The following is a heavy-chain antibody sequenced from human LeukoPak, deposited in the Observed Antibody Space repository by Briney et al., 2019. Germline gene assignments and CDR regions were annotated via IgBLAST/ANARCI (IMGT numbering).Heavy chain of an antibody. V-gene: IGHV4-59*08. Sequence: SETLSLTCTVSGGSISSYYWSWIRQPPGKGLEWTGYIYYSGSTNYNPSLKSRVTISVDTSKNQFSLKLSSVTAADTAVYYCARHPLADAFDIWGQGTMVTVSS. J-gene: IGHJ3*02. CDR3: ARHPLADAFDI. CDR1: GGSISSYY. CDR2: IYYSGST.